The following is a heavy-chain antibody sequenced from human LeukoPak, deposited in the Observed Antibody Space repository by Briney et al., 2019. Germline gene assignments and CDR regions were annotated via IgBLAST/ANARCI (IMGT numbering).Heavy chain of an antibody. CDR3: ARAEIWFGELFHWFDP. CDR1: GVSISSYY. Sequence: PSETLSLTCTVSGVSISSYYWSWIRQPPGKGLEWIGYISDVGSTDYNPSPKSRVTISVDTSKNQFSLKLSSVTAADTAVYYCARAEIWFGELFHWFDPWGQGTLVTVSS. V-gene: IGHV4-59*12. J-gene: IGHJ5*02. D-gene: IGHD3-10*01. CDR2: ISDVGST.